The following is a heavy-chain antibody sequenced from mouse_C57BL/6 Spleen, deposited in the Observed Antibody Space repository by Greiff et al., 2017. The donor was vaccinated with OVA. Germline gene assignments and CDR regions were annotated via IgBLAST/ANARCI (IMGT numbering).Heavy chain of an antibody. CDR1: GYTFTSYW. J-gene: IGHJ3*01. Sequence: QVQLQQPGAELVRPGSSVKLSCKASGYTFTSYWMDWVKQRPGQGLEWIGNIYPSDSETHYNQKFKDKATLTVDKSSSTAYMQLSSLTSEDSAVYYCARGKYGNYAAYWGQGTLVTVSA. V-gene: IGHV1-61*01. CDR2: IYPSDSET. CDR3: ARGKYGNYAAY. D-gene: IGHD2-10*02.